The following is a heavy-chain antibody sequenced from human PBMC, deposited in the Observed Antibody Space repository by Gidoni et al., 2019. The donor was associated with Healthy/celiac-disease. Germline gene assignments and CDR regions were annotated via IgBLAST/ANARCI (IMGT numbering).Heavy chain of an antibody. CDR2: ISWNSGSI. J-gene: IGHJ4*02. Sequence: EVQLVESGGGLVQPGRSLRLSCAASGFPFDDYAMHWVRQAPGKGLEWVSGISWNSGSIGYADSVKGRFTISRDNAKNSLYLQMNSLRAEDTALYYCAKDREPVVAATLDYWGQGTLVTVSS. V-gene: IGHV3-9*01. CDR3: AKDREPVVAATLDY. CDR1: GFPFDDYA. D-gene: IGHD2-15*01.